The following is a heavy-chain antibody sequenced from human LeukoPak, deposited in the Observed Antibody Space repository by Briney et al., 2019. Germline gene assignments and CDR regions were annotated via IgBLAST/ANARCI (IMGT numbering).Heavy chain of an antibody. D-gene: IGHD2-2*01. CDR1: GDFDSSIYY. CDR3: ARLPIVVVPAAIWYMDV. CDR2: VHPDARS. V-gene: IGHV4-38-2*01. J-gene: IGHJ6*03. Sequence: SQTLSLTCSVSGDFDSSIYYWGWSRQAPGKGLEWSGCVHPDARSSHNNAFRSGVTMSVDTSNNRFSLQLISVAAADTAVYYCARLPIVVVPAAIWYMDVWGKGTTVTVSS.